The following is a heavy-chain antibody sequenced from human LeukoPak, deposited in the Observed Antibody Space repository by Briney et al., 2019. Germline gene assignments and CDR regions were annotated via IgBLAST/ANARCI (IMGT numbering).Heavy chain of an antibody. CDR3: ARDSRYYYDSSGYQGGGDY. V-gene: IGHV3-7*03. CDR2: IKRDGSEK. CDR1: GFTFTDYW. Sequence: GGSLRLSCAASGFTFTDYWMSWVRQAPGKGLEWVANIKRDGSEKYYVDSVKGRFTISRDNSKNTLYLQMNSLRAEDTAVYYCARDSRYYYDSSGYQGGGDYWGQGTLVTVSS. D-gene: IGHD3-22*01. J-gene: IGHJ4*02.